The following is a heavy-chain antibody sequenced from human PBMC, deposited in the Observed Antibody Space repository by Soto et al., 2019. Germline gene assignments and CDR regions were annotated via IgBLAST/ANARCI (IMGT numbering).Heavy chain of an antibody. CDR2: IYYSGST. Sequence: SETLSLTCTVSGVSISSYYWSWIRQPPGKGLEWIGYIYYSGSTSYNPSLKSRVTISVDTSKNQFSLKLSSVTAADTAVYYCARDFRHGFDYWGQGTLVTVSS. CDR3: ARDFRHGFDY. J-gene: IGHJ4*02. CDR1: GVSISSYY. V-gene: IGHV4-59*01.